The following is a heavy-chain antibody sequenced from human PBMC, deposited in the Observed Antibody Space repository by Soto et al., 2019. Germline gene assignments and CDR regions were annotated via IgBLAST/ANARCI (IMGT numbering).Heavy chain of an antibody. CDR3: ARSRDGYSFYFYYGMDG. CDR2: ILHDGSAE. CDR1: GFTFTNYD. Sequence: GGSLRLSCAASGFTFTNYDMHWVRQAPGKGLEWMALILHDGSAEYYADSVKGRFTISRDSSKNTLYLQMNSLRAEDTAVYYCARSRDGYSFYFYYGMDGWGQGTTVTVSS. V-gene: IGHV3-30*03. D-gene: IGHD4-4*01. J-gene: IGHJ6*02.